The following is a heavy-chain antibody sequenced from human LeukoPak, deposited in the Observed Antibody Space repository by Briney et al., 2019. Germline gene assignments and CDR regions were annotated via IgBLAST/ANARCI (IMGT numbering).Heavy chain of an antibody. CDR2: ISYDGNNN. J-gene: IGHJ5*02. V-gene: IGHV3-30*03. CDR1: GFTFSSYG. Sequence: GGSLRLSCTASGFTFSSYGMHWVRQAPGKGLEWVAVISYDGNNNYYADSVKGRFTISRDNSKNTLFLQMNSLRAEDTAMYYCARDLGYCSGGSCSAWFDPWGQGTLVTVSS. CDR3: ARDLGYCSGGSCSAWFDP. D-gene: IGHD2-15*01.